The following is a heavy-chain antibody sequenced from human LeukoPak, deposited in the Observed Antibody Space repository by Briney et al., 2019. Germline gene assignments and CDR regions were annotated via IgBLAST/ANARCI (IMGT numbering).Heavy chain of an antibody. J-gene: IGHJ4*02. D-gene: IGHD1-1*01. Sequence: GGSLRLSCAASGFTVSSNYMSWVRQAPGKGLEWVSVIYSGGSTYYADSVKGRLTISRDNSKNTLYLQMNSLRAEDTAVYYCARDVGTKWAFDYWGQGTLVTVSS. CDR1: GFTVSSNY. V-gene: IGHV3-53*01. CDR2: IYSGGST. CDR3: ARDVGTKWAFDY.